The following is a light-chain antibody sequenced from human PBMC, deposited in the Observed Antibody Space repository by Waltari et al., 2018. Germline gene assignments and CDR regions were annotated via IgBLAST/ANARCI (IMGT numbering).Light chain of an antibody. Sequence: QSALTQPPSASGSPGPSVTISCTGTSSDVGGYNYVSWYQQYPGKAPKLRIYEVSKRPSGVPERFSGSKSGNTASLTVSGLQGDDEADYYCSSYAGSNTVVFGGGTKLTVL. V-gene: IGLV2-8*01. CDR3: SSYAGSNTVV. CDR2: EVS. J-gene: IGLJ2*01. CDR1: SSDVGGYNY.